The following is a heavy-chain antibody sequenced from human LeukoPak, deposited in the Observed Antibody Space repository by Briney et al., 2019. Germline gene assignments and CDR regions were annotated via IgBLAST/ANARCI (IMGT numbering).Heavy chain of an antibody. CDR3: ASISDLLFYFDS. Sequence: GGSLRLSCAASGFTFSNYAMTWVRQAPGKGLEWVSLIYTGGNTYYADSVKGRLTLSRDNSKNTVYLQMNSLRVEDTAMYYCASISDLLFYFDSWGQGTLVTVSS. CDR1: GFTFSNYA. CDR2: IYTGGNT. J-gene: IGHJ4*02. V-gene: IGHV3-66*01.